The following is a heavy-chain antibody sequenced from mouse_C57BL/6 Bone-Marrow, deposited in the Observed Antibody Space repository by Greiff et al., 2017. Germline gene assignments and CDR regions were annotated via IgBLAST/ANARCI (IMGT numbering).Heavy chain of an antibody. J-gene: IGHJ4*01. CDR1: GFTFSSYA. D-gene: IGHD2-4*01. V-gene: IGHV5-9-1*02. CDR3: TRDSYYDYDGGYAMDY. Sequence: EVQVVESGEGLVKPGGSLKLSCAASGFTFSSYAMSWVRQTPEKRLEWVAYISSGGDYIYYADTVKGRFTISRDNARNTLYLQMSSLKSEDTAMYYCTRDSYYDYDGGYAMDYWGQGTSVTVSS. CDR2: ISSGGDYI.